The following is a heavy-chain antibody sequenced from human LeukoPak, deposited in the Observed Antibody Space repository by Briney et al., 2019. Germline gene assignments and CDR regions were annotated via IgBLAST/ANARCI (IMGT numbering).Heavy chain of an antibody. CDR2: ISSSSSTI. V-gene: IGHV3-48*01. CDR3: VRDKILAEYFQH. CDR1: GFTFSSYS. Sequence: GGSLRPSCAASGFTFSSYSMNWVRQAPGKGLEWVSYISSSSSTIYYADSVKGRFTISRDNAKNSLYLQMNSLRAEDTAVYYCVRDKILAEYFQHWGQGTLVTVSS. J-gene: IGHJ1*01.